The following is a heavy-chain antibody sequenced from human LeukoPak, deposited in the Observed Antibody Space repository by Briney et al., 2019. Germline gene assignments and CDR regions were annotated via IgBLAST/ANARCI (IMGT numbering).Heavy chain of an antibody. CDR2: IYHSGST. V-gene: IGHV4-38-2*02. CDR3: AREDTPYGSGSGGGNRDNWFDP. CDR1: GGSISSCY. Sequence: SETLSLTCTVSGGSISSCYWSWIRQPPGKGLEWIGSIYHSGSTYYNPSLKSRVTISVDTSKNQFSLKLSSVTAADTAVYYCAREDTPYGSGSGGGNRDNWFDPWGQGTLVTVSS. J-gene: IGHJ5*02. D-gene: IGHD3-10*01.